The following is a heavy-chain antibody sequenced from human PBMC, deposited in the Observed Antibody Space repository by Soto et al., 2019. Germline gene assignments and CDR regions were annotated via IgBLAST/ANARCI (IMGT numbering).Heavy chain of an antibody. V-gene: IGHV3-48*03. CDR3: AIDTDI. CDR2: ISSSGSTI. Sequence: GGSLRLSCAPSGFTFSSYEMTWVRQAPGKGLEWVSYISSSGSTIYDAVSVKGRFAISRDKAKSSLDLQMNSLRAEGTAVYYCAIDTDIWGQGTMVTVSS. J-gene: IGHJ3*02. CDR1: GFTFSSYE.